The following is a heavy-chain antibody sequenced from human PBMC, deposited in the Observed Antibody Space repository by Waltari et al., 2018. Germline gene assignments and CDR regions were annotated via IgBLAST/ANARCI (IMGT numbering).Heavy chain of an antibody. CDR1: GGTFSSYW. D-gene: IGHD3-16*01. V-gene: IGHV3-7*01. J-gene: IGHJ4*02. Sequence: VQLVQSGAEVKKPGSSVKVSCKASGGTFSSYWMSWVRQAPGKGLEWVANIKQDGSEKYYVDSVKGRFTISRDNAKNSLYLQMNSLRAEDTAVYYCARDYGPFDYWGQGTLVTVSS. CDR2: IKQDGSEK. CDR3: ARDYGPFDY.